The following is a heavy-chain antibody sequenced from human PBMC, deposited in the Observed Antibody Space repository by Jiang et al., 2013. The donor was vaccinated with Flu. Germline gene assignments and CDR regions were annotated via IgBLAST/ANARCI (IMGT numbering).Heavy chain of an antibody. J-gene: IGHJ6*02. D-gene: IGHD5-18*01. CDR3: AKDSRMNTAMDYYYHFGMDV. CDR2: TM. V-gene: IGHV3-9*01. Sequence: TMGYADSVKGRFTISRDNAKNSLFLQMNSLRGEDTALYYCAKDSRMNTAMDYYYHFGMDVWGQGTTVTVSS.